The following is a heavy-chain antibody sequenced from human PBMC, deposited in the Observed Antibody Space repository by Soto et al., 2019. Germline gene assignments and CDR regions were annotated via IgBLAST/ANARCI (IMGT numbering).Heavy chain of an antibody. CDR3: TRILWSSRRDALDI. CDR1: GFTFRNYA. Sequence: GGSLRLSCIASGFTFRNYAMAWVRQAPGEDLEWVSAIGTSGTPTLYADSVKSRFSISRDDSRNTMSLQMNSLGVEDTATYYCTRILWSSRRDALDIWGQGTTVTVSS. D-gene: IGHD2-21*01. V-gene: IGHV3-23*01. CDR2: IGTSGTPT. J-gene: IGHJ6*02.